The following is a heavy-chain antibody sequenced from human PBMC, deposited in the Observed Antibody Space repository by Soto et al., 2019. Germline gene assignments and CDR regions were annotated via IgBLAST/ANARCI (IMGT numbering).Heavy chain of an antibody. V-gene: IGHV4-4*02. CDR2: IYHSGST. CDR3: ARVSGSYYYGMDV. Sequence: SETLSLTCAVSGGSISSSNCWSWVRQPPGKGLEWIGEIYHSGSTNFNPSLKSRVTISVDKSENQFSLKLNSVTAADTAVYYCARVSGSYYYGMDVWGQGTTVTVSS. CDR1: GGSISSSNC. J-gene: IGHJ6*02.